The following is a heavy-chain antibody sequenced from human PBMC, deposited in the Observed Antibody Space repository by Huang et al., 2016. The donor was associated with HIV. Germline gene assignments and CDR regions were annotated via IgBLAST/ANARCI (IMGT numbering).Heavy chain of an antibody. Sequence: QVQLVQSGSELRKPGASVKVSCKASGYTFTTYRLIWGRQAPGQGLEWMGWINTKTGKPTYAQGFTGRFVFSLDTTVNTAYLQISSLKTDDTAKYFCARYRLTGTFLDSWGQGTQVTVSS. CDR2: INTKTGKP. CDR1: GYTFTTYR. V-gene: IGHV7-4-1*02. D-gene: IGHD3-9*01. CDR3: ARYRLTGTFLDS. J-gene: IGHJ4*02.